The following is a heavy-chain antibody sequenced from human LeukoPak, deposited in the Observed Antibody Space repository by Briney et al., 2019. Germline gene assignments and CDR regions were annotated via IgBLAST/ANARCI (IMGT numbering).Heavy chain of an antibody. V-gene: IGHV4-39*07. CDR1: GGSIGSSSYY. CDR2: IYYSGST. CDR3: ARMHGYYFDY. D-gene: IGHD5-24*01. J-gene: IGHJ4*02. Sequence: SETLSLTCTVSGGSIGSSSYYWGWIRQPPGKGLEWIGSIYYSGSTYYNPSLKSRVTISVDTSKNQFSLKLSSVTAANTAVYYCARMHGYYFDYWGQGTLVTVSS.